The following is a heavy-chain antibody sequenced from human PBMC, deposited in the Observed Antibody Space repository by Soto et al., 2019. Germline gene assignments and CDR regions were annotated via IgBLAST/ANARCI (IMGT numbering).Heavy chain of an antibody. CDR3: ARLPNTSGSTRHIDY. Sequence: QVQLVQSGAEVKRPGSSVKVSCKASGVFSNFAVSWVRQAPGQGLEWMGAIIPVFRAPNYAQKFQGRARITADESTRTAYMELSSLRSDDTAVYYCARLPNTSGSTRHIDYWGQGTLVTVSS. V-gene: IGHV1-69*01. D-gene: IGHD6-19*01. CDR1: GVFSNFA. J-gene: IGHJ4*02. CDR2: IIPVFRAP.